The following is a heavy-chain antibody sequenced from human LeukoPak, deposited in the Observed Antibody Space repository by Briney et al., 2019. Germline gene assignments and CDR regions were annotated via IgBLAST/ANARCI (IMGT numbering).Heavy chain of an antibody. CDR2: ISSSSSYI. CDR1: GFTFSSYA. CDR3: ASPGGLYYYDSSGYYYGLDY. J-gene: IGHJ4*02. Sequence: GGSLRLSCAASGFTFSSYAMSWVRQAPGKGLEWVSSISSSSSYIYYADSVKGRFTISRDNSKNTLYLQMNSLRAEDTAVYYCASPGGLYYYDSSGYYYGLDYWGQGTLVTVSS. V-gene: IGHV3-21*01. D-gene: IGHD3-22*01.